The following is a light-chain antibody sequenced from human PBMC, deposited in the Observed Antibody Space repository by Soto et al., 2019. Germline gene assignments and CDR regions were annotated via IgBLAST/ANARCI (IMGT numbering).Light chain of an antibody. CDR1: QSVSSN. Sequence: APMPQPPGQRATVSCRASQSVSSNLAWYQQKPGQAPRLLIYGASSRATGIPARFSGSGSGTDFTLTISSLEPEDFAVYYCQQYSSSPLTFGPGTKVD. J-gene: IGKJ3*01. CDR2: GAS. V-gene: IGKV3-15*01. CDR3: QQYSSSPLT.